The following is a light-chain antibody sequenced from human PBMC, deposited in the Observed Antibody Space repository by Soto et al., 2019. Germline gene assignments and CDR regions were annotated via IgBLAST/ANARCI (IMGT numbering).Light chain of an antibody. CDR2: GNN. V-gene: IGLV1-40*01. CDR3: QSYDRSLSARYV. J-gene: IGLJ1*01. Sequence: QSVLTQPPSVSGAPGQRVTISCTGSSANIGAAYNVDWYQQLPGTAPKLLIYGNNNRPSGVPARFSGSKSGTSASLAIAGLQAEDEGDYYCQSYDRSLSARYVFGTGTKVTVL. CDR1: SANIGAAYN.